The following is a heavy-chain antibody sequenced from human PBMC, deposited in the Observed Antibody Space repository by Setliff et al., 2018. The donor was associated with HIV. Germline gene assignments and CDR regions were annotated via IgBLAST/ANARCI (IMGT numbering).Heavy chain of an antibody. CDR3: ARSSRGYCSGGSCYGFDP. Sequence: SETLSLTCGVYGGSLSDYYWSWIRQPPGKGLEWIGEINHSGSSNYNPSLKSRVTISVDTSKNQLSLNVTSVTAADTAVYYCARSSRGYCSGGSCYGFDPWGQGNLVTAPQ. V-gene: IGHV4-34*01. CDR1: GGSLSDYY. J-gene: IGHJ5*02. D-gene: IGHD2-15*01. CDR2: INHSGSS.